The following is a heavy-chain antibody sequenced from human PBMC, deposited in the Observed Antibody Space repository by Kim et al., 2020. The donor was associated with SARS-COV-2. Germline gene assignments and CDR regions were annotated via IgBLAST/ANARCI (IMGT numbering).Heavy chain of an antibody. CDR2: IIPIFGTA. CDR1: GGTFSSYA. V-gene: IGHV1-69*13. D-gene: IGHD3-22*01. J-gene: IGHJ4*02. Sequence: SVKVSCKASGGTFSSYAISWVRQAPGQGLEWMGGIIPIFGTANYAQKFQGRVTITADESTSTAYMELSSLRSEDTAVYYCARDKFALRLLPQFDYWGQGTLVTVSS. CDR3: ARDKFALRLLPQFDY.